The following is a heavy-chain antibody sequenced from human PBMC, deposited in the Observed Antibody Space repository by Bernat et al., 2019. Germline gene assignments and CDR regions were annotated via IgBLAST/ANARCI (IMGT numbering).Heavy chain of an antibody. J-gene: IGHJ6*03. V-gene: IGHV2-26*01. CDR1: GGSFSGYYW. Sequence: QWGAGLLKPSETLSLTCAVYGGSFSGYYWSWIRQPPGKGLEWIAHIFSNDEKSYSTSLKSRLTISKDTSKSQVVLTMTNMDPVDTATYYCARIPALDYDFYYYMDVWGKGTTVTVSS. CDR3: ARIPALDYDFYYYMDV. CDR2: IFSNDEK.